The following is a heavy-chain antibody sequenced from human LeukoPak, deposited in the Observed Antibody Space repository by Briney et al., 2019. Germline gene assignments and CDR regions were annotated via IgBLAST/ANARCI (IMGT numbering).Heavy chain of an antibody. J-gene: IGHJ1*01. V-gene: IGHV4-34*01. CDR3: ARGDIAVAGTEYFQH. Sequence: SETLSLTCAVYSGSFSGYYWSWIRQPPGKGLEWIGEINHSGSTNYNPSLKSRVTISVDTSKNQFSLRLSSVTAADTAVYYCARGDIAVAGTEYFQHWGQGTLVTVSS. CDR2: INHSGST. D-gene: IGHD6-19*01. CDR1: SGSFSGYY.